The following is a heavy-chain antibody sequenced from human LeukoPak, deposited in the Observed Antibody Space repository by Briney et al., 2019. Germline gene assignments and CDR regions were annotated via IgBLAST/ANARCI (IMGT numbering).Heavy chain of an antibody. D-gene: IGHD6-19*01. J-gene: IGHJ4*02. Sequence: PGGSLRLSCAASGFTFTDYAMSWVRQVPGKGLEWVSTISSSGHSTYYTDSVKGRFTVSRDNSENTVFLQMNSLRAEDTAIYDCAKDSSSSGWASTTDYWGQGTLVTVSS. CDR3: AKDSSSSGWASTTDY. CDR2: ISSSGHST. CDR1: GFTFTDYA. V-gene: IGHV3-23*01.